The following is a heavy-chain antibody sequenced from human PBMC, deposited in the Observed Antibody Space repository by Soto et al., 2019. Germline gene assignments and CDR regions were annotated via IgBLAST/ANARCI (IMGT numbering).Heavy chain of an antibody. CDR3: AREKDYGDYFDY. V-gene: IGHV1-2*04. Sequence: QVPLVQSGAEVKKPGASLKVSCKASGYTFTGYYMHWVRQAPGQGLEWMGWINPNTGDTNYAQKFQDWVTMTRDTSINTAYMELSRLTSDDTAVYYCAREKDYGDYFDYWGQGTLVTVSS. J-gene: IGHJ4*02. CDR1: GYTFTGYY. D-gene: IGHD4-17*01. CDR2: INPNTGDT.